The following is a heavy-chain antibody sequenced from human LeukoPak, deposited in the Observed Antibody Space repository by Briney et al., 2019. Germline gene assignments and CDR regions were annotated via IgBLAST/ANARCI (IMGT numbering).Heavy chain of an antibody. V-gene: IGHV3-74*03. J-gene: IGHJ4*02. CDR2: IDNAGSIT. D-gene: IGHD3-22*01. CDR3: VRSAFHAGSGNYYDY. CDR1: GFTFSNYW. Sequence: GGSLRLSCAASGFTFSNYWIHWVRRAPGKGLEWVSRIDNAGSITTYADSVKGRFTISRDNAENTLYLQMNSLRVEDTAVYYCVRSAFHAGSGNYYDYWGQGTLVTVSS.